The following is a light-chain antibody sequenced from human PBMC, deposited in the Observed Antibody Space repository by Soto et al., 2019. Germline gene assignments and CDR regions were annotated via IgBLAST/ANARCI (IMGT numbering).Light chain of an antibody. J-gene: IGLJ1*01. V-gene: IGLV2-14*01. CDR1: SSDVGGYNY. CDR3: SSYTSSSSLV. CDR2: DVS. Sequence: QSVLTQPASVSGSPGQSITISCTGTSSDVGGYNYVSWYQQHPGKAPKLMIYDVSNRPSGVSNRFSGSKSGNTASLTISGLQAEDEADYYSSSYTSSSSLVFGTGTQLTVL.